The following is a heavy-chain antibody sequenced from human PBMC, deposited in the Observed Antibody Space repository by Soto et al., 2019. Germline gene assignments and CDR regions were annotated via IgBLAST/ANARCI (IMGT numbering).Heavy chain of an antibody. CDR3: ARGYKPMFPFDF. J-gene: IGHJ4*02. D-gene: IGHD3-10*02. CDR1: GNTFSSYS. Sequence: SVKVSCKASGNTFSSYSFTWVRQAPGKGFELLGGIIPLLGTTDYAQKFQGRVNITADESTTTVYMDLSGLTSEDTAMYYCARGYKPMFPFDFCGQRTLVAVCS. CDR2: IIPLLGTT. V-gene: IGHV1-69*13.